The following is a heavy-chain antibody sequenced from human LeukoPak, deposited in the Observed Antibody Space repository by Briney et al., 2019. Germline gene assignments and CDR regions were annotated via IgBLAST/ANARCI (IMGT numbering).Heavy chain of an antibody. Sequence: SETLSLTCTVSGGSINSYYWSWIRQSAGKGLEWIGRIYTSGSTPDYSPSLKSRVTMSIDTAKNQFSLRLNSVAAADTAVYYCARHFLSPDYYYPWGQGTQVTVSS. CDR3: ARHFLSPDYYYP. V-gene: IGHV4-4*07. D-gene: IGHD2-21*02. CDR2: IYTSGSTP. CDR1: GGSINSYY. J-gene: IGHJ5*02.